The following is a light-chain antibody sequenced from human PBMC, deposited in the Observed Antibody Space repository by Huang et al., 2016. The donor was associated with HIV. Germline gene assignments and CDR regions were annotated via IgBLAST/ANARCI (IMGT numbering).Light chain of an antibody. V-gene: IGKV3-15*01. CDR2: GAS. J-gene: IGKJ1*01. CDR3: QQYNQLWT. Sequence: EIVMTQSPATLSVSPGERVTLSCRASQSISSNLAWYQQKPGQAPRLLIYGASTRATVVPARFSGSASGTEFTLTISSLQSEDFAIYYCQQYNQLWTFGQGTKVEIK. CDR1: QSISSN.